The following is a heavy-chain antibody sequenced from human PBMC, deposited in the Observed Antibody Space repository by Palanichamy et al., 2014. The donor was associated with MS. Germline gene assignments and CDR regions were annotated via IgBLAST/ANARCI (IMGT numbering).Heavy chain of an antibody. CDR3: AKSNGWYDAFDI. J-gene: IGHJ3*02. CDR1: GFSFSSYA. CDR2: ISGSGGST. D-gene: IGHD6-19*01. V-gene: IGHV3-23*01. Sequence: EVQLLESGGGLVQPGGSLRLSCAASGFSFSSYAMTWVRQAPGKGLEWVSIISGSGGSTYYADSVKGRFTISRDNFKNTLYVQMNSLRAEDTAVYYCAKSNGWYDAFDIWGQGTMVTVSS.